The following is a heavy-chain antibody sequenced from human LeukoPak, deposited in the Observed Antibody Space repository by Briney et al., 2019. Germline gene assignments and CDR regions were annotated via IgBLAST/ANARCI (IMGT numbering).Heavy chain of an antibody. D-gene: IGHD6-13*01. CDR3: AGGPGSGYSSSWYPEYLQH. J-gene: IGHJ1*01. CDR2: IKQDGSEK. V-gene: IGHV3-7*04. Sequence: GGSLRLSCAASGFTFSSYWMSWVRQAPGKGLEWVANIKQDGSEKYYVDSVKGRFTISRDNAKNSLYLQMNSLRAEDTAVYYCAGGPGSGYSSSWYPEYLQHWGQGTLVTVSS. CDR1: GFTFSSYW.